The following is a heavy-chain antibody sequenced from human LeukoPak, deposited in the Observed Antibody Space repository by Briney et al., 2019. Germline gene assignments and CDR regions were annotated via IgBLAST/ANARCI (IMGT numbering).Heavy chain of an antibody. J-gene: IGHJ4*02. CDR2: IAYDGSNE. D-gene: IGHD3-3*01. CDR3: ARPSGSVTIFGVVDYFDY. Sequence: GGSLRLFCVVSGFNFNNYGMNWVRQAPGKGLDWVASIAYDGSNENYAESVKGRFTISRDNSKNTLYLQLSSLTAEDTAVYYCARPSGSVTIFGVVDYFDYWGPGSLVTVSS. V-gene: IGHV3-30*04. CDR1: GFNFNNYG.